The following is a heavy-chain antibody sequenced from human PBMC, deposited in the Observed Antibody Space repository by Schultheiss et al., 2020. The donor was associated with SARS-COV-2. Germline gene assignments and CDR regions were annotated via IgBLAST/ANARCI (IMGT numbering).Heavy chain of an antibody. CDR2: IIPIFGTA. CDR3: ARGFTMVRGTPFDP. D-gene: IGHD3-10*01. V-gene: IGHV1-69*05. Sequence: SVKVSCKASGGTFSSYAISWVRQAPGQGLEWMGGIIPIFGTANYAQKFQGWVTMTRDTSISTAYMELSRLRSDDTAVYYCARGFTMVRGTPFDPWGQGTLVTVSS. CDR1: GGTFSSYA. J-gene: IGHJ5*02.